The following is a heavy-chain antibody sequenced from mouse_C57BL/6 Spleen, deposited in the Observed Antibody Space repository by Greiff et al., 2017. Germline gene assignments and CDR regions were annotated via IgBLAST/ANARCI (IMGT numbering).Heavy chain of an antibody. V-gene: IGHV1-4*01. CDR2: INPGSGYT. CDR1: GYTFTSYS. D-gene: IGHD3-2*02. Sequence: QVQLQQSGAELARPGASVKMSCKASGYTFTSYSITWVNQRPGQGLEWIGEINPGSGYTKYNQKFKNKATLTEDQSSSTAYMQLSSLTSEDSAVYYCASSGLMDDWGKGTSVTVSS. CDR3: ASSGLMDD. J-gene: IGHJ4*01.